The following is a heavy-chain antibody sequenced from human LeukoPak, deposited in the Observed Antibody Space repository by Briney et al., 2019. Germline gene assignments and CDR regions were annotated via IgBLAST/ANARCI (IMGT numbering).Heavy chain of an antibody. CDR3: ARETRLHSGSYSSDAFDI. D-gene: IGHD1-26*01. J-gene: IGHJ3*02. CDR1: GGSFSGYY. V-gene: IGHV4-59*01. Sequence: SETLSLTCAVYGGSFSGYYWSWIRQPPGKGLEWIGYISYSGSTDYNPSLKSRVTMSLDTSKNQFSLRLSSVTAADTAVYYCARETRLHSGSYSSDAFDIWGQGTMVTVSS. CDR2: ISYSGST.